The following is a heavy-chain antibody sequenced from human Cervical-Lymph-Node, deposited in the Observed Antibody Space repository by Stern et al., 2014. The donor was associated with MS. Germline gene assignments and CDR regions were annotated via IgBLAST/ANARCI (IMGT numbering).Heavy chain of an antibody. D-gene: IGHD2-15*01. Sequence: VQLVQSGGGLVQPGRSLRLSCAASGFTFDDYAMHWVRQAPGKGLEWVSGISWNSGSIGYADSVKGRFTISRDNAKNSLYLQMNSLRAEDTALYYCAKVRYCSGGSCYYFDYWGQGTLVTVSS. CDR1: GFTFDDYA. V-gene: IGHV3-9*01. CDR3: AKVRYCSGGSCYYFDY. CDR2: ISWNSGSI. J-gene: IGHJ4*02.